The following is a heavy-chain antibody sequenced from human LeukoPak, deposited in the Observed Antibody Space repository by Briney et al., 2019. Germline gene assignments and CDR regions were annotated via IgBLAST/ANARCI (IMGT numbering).Heavy chain of an antibody. D-gene: IGHD1-26*01. CDR1: GGTFSSYA. J-gene: IGHJ4*02. CDR2: IIPIFGTA. CDR3: ARAKQWETRQYFDY. V-gene: IGHV1-69*01. Sequence: SVKVSCKASGGTFSSYAISWVRQAPGQGLEWMGGIIPIFGTANYAQKFQGGVTITADESTSTAYMELSSLRSEDTVVYYCARAKQWETRQYFDYWGQGTLVTVSS.